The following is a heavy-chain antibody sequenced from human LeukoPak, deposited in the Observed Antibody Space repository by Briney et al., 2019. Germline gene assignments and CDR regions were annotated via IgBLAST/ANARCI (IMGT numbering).Heavy chain of an antibody. V-gene: IGHV5-51*01. Sequence: GGSLKISCKGSGYSSTNYWIGWVRQMPGKGLEWMGIIYPGDSDTRYSPSFQGQVTISADKSINTAYLQWSSLKASGTAMYYCARRGYCSGDGCFSHAFDIWGQGTMVTVSS. CDR1: GYSSTNYW. J-gene: IGHJ3*02. CDR3: ARRGYCSGDGCFSHAFDI. D-gene: IGHD2-15*01. CDR2: IYPGDSDT.